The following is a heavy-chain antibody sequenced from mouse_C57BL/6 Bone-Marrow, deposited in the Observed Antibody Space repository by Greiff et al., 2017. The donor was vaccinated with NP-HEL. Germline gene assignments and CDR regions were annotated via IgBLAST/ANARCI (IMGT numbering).Heavy chain of an antibody. J-gene: IGHJ4*01. CDR1: GYTFTSYW. D-gene: IGHD1-1*01. V-gene: IGHV1-55*01. Sequence: QVQLQQPGAELVKPGASVKMSCKASGYTFTSYWITWVKQRPGQGLEWIGDIYPGSGSPNYTEKFKSKATLTVDHSSSSAYMQHSSLASEDSAVYYCTDITSVASYAMDYWGQGASVTVSS. CDR2: IYPGSGSP. CDR3: TDITSVASYAMDY.